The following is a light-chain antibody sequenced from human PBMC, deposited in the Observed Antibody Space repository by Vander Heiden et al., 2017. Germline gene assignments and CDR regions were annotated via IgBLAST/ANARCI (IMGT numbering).Light chain of an antibody. CDR1: QILLHSDGKTY. CDR2: EVS. Sequence: DIVMTQTRISLSVTPRQRASLPCTARQILLHSDGKTYVYWYLQTPGQPPQLLIYEVSTRFSGVPGRCSGSGSGTDFTLKISRVEAEDVGVYYCMQSIQLPYTFGQGTKLEIE. V-gene: IGKV2D-29*01. CDR3: MQSIQLPYT. J-gene: IGKJ2*01.